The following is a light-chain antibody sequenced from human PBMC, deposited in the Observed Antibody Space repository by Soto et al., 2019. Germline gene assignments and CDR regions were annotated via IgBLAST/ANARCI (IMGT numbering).Light chain of an antibody. J-gene: IGLJ2*01. CDR2: EVS. CDR3: CSYAGNYTLL. Sequence: QSVLTQPASVSGSPGQSITISCTGTSSDVGGYNYVSWYQQHPGKAPKLMIYEVSNRPSGVSNRFSGSKSGNTASLTISGLQAEEEADYYCCSYAGNYTLLFGGGTK. CDR1: SSDVGGYNY. V-gene: IGLV2-14*01.